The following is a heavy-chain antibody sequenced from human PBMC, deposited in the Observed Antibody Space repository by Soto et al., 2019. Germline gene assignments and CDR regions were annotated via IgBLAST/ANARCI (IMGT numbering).Heavy chain of an antibody. CDR3: ARGARAGTFDY. D-gene: IGHD1-1*01. Sequence: SETLSLTCTVSGGSISSYYWSWIRQPPGKGLEWIGYIYYSGSTNYNPSLKSRVTISVDTSKNQFSLKLSSVTAADTAVYYCARGARAGTFDYWGQGTLVTVSS. CDR1: GGSISSYY. V-gene: IGHV4-59*01. J-gene: IGHJ4*02. CDR2: IYYSGST.